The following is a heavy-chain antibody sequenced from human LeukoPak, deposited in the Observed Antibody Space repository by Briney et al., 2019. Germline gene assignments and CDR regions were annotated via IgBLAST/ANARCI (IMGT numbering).Heavy chain of an antibody. J-gene: IGHJ4*02. CDR1: GFTFSSYA. D-gene: IGHD3-22*01. CDR2: ISGSGGST. CDR3: AKGAPNQEYYYDSSGPGGY. V-gene: IGHV3-23*01. Sequence: SGGSLRLSCAASGFTFSSYAMSWVRQAPGKGLEWVSAISGSGGSTYYADSVKGRFTISRDNSKNTLYLQMNSLRAEDTAVYYCAKGAPNQEYYYDSSGPGGYWGQGTLVTVSS.